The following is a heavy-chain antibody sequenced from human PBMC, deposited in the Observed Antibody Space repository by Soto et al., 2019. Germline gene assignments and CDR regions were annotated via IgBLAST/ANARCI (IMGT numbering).Heavy chain of an antibody. Sequence: GESLKVSCKASGYIFIDYWIGWVRQMPGKGLEWMGIVYPRDSDTRYSPSFQGQVTISADRSTGTAFLQWRSLKASDTALYYCARPPLPGYSIHFNSWGQGTLVTVPQ. V-gene: IGHV5-51*01. J-gene: IGHJ4*02. CDR3: ARPPLPGYSIHFNS. CDR2: VYPRDSDT. D-gene: IGHD2-15*01. CDR1: GYIFIDYW.